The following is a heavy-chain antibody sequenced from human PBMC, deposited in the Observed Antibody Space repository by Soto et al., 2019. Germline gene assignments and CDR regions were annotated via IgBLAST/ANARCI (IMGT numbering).Heavy chain of an antibody. D-gene: IGHD3-22*01. CDR2: INAGNGNT. Sequence: QVQLVQSGAEEKKPGASVKVSCKASGYTFTSYAMHWVRQAPGQRLEWMGGINAGNGNTKYSQKFQGRVTITRDTARSTAYMALSSLRSEDTAVYYCARSSGYYLIYGYWGQGALVTVSS. J-gene: IGHJ4*02. CDR1: GYTFTSYA. V-gene: IGHV1-3*05. CDR3: ARSSGYYLIYGY.